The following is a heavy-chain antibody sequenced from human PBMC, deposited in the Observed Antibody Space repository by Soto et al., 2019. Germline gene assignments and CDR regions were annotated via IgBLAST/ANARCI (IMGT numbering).Heavy chain of an antibody. Sequence: EVQLVESGGGLVQPGRSLRLSCAASGFTFDDYAMHWVRQAPGKGLEWVSGISWNSGSIGYADSVKGRFTISRDNAKNSLYLQMNSLRAEDTALYYCAKDLYTAMVTRSFYYWGQGTLVTVSS. CDR1: GFTFDDYA. CDR2: ISWNSGSI. CDR3: AKDLYTAMVTRSFYY. J-gene: IGHJ4*02. V-gene: IGHV3-9*01. D-gene: IGHD5-18*01.